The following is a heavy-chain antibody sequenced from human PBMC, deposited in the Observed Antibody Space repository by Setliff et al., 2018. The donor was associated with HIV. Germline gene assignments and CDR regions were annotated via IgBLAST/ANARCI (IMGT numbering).Heavy chain of an antibody. D-gene: IGHD2-21*02. CDR3: ATLVLGPYFVVVTATTDYFDY. V-gene: IGHV3-23*01. CDR2: ISTSGADT. J-gene: IGHJ4*02. Sequence: GGSLRLSCAASGFTFSSYAMSWVRRAPGKGLEWVSTISTSGADTYDAHSMKGRFTISRDNSKNTLYLQMNSLTAEDTAAYYCATLVLGPYFVVVTATTDYFDYWGQGTLVTVSS. CDR1: GFTFSSYA.